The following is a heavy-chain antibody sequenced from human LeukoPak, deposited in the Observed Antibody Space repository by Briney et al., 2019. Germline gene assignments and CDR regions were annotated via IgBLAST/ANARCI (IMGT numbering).Heavy chain of an antibody. CDR1: GFTFSNFA. J-gene: IGHJ4*02. V-gene: IGHV3-23*01. CDR3: AKGYYDYVWGSYYFDY. Sequence: GGSLRLSCAASGFTFSNFAMAWVRQTPGKGLEWVSAISGSGGSTYYADSVKGRFTISRDNSRDTLYLQMNSLRAEDTAVYYCAKGYYDYVWGSYYFDYWGQGTLVTVSS. D-gene: IGHD3-16*01. CDR2: ISGSGGST.